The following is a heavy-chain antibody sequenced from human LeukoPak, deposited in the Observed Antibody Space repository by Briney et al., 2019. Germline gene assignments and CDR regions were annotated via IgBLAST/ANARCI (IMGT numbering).Heavy chain of an antibody. CDR3: AEVLLWFGELLSGFDY. Sequence: GGSLRLSCAVSGITLSNYGMSWVRQAPGKGLEWVSAISGSGGSTYYADSVKGRFTISRDNSKNTLYLQMNSLRAEDTAVYYCAEVLLWFGELLSGFDYWGQGTLVTVSS. D-gene: IGHD3-10*01. J-gene: IGHJ4*02. CDR1: GITLSNYG. V-gene: IGHV3-23*01. CDR2: ISGSGGST.